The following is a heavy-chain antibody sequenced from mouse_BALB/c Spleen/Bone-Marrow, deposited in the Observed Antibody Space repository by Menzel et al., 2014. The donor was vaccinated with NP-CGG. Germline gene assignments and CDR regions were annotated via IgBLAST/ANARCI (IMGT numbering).Heavy chain of an antibody. Sequence: QVQLQQSGPGLVSPSQSLSITCTVSGFSLTSYGVHWVRQPPGKGLEWQGVIWAGGSTNYNSALMSRLSISKDNSKSQVFLKMNSLQTDDTAMYYCARRYDDVYYYAMDYWGQGTSVTVSS. CDR2: IWAGGST. V-gene: IGHV2-9*02. D-gene: IGHD2-14*01. CDR3: ARRYDDVYYYAMDY. CDR1: GFSLTSYG. J-gene: IGHJ4*01.